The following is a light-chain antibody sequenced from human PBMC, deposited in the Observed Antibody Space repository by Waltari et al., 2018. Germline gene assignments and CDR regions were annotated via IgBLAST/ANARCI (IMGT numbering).Light chain of an antibody. CDR1: SSDAGNYNL. V-gene: IGLV2-23*01. J-gene: IGLJ3*02. CDR2: DDN. Sequence: QSALTQPAPVSRSPGQSTTTPATRSSSDAGNYNLVSWYQHYPCKAPKVMIYDDNRRPSGVSDRFSGSKSGNTASLTISGVQAEDEADYYCCSYAGSYTWVFGGGTKLTVL. CDR3: CSYAGSYTWV.